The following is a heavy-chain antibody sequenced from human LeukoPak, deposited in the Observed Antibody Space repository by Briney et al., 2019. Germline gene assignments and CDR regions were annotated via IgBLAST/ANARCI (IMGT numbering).Heavy chain of an antibody. D-gene: IGHD2-2*01. CDR3: AREGHCSSPSCALEY. Sequence: SVKVSCKASGYTFTGYYVHWVRQAPGQGLEWMGWINPNSGDTHYAQNFQDRVTMTGDTSISTAYMELIRLTSDDTAVYYCAREGHCSSPSCALEYWGQGTRVTVPS. CDR1: GYTFTGYY. CDR2: INPNSGDT. V-gene: IGHV1-2*02. J-gene: IGHJ4*02.